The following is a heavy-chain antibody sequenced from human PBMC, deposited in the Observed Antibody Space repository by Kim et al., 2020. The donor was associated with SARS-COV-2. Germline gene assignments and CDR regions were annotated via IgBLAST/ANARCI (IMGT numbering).Heavy chain of an antibody. Sequence: SETLSLTCAVYGGSFSGYYWSWIRQPPGKGLEWIGEINHSGRTNYNPSLKSRVTISVDTSTNQFSLKLSSVTAADTSVYYCARAPVLAHAFDIWGQGTMVTVSS. CDR1: GGSFSGYY. D-gene: IGHD5-12*01. J-gene: IGHJ3*02. CDR2: INHSGRT. V-gene: IGHV4-34*01. CDR3: ARAPVLAHAFDI.